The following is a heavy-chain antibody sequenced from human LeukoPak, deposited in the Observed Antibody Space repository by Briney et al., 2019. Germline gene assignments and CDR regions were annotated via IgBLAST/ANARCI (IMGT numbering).Heavy chain of an antibody. CDR1: GFTFTYYA. Sequence: GGSLRLSCAVSGFTFTYYAMHWVRQAPGKGLEWVAVISPDGSNQQYADTVKGQVTISRDNSKSTLYLQMDSLRAGDTAVYYCARQGDTGSWYFDYWGQGTLVTVSS. J-gene: IGHJ4*02. CDR2: ISPDGSNQ. CDR3: ARQGDTGSWYFDY. D-gene: IGHD2-21*02. V-gene: IGHV3-30-3*01.